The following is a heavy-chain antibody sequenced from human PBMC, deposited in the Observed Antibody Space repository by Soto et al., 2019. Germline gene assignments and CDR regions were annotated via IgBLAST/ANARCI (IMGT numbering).Heavy chain of an antibody. J-gene: IGHJ4*02. CDR3: ACIRATCGY. V-gene: IGHV3-72*01. CDR1: GFTFSNHF. Sequence: EVQLVESGGGLVQPGGSLRLSCAASGFTFSNHFMDWVRQAPGKGLEWVGRIQNKAHNYITQYGASMEGRASISRDDSTNSLYLQVNRLKSEDTAVYFCACIRATCGYWGPGTLVTVSS. D-gene: IGHD2-21*01. CDR2: IQNKAHNYIT.